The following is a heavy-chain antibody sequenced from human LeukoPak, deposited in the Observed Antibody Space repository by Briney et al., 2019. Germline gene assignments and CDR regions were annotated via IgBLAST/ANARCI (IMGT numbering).Heavy chain of an antibody. CDR2: ISAYNGNT. Sequence: ASVKVSCKASGYTFTSYGISWVRQAPGQGLEWMGWISAYNGNTNYAQKLQGRVTMTTDTSTSTAYMELRSLRSDDTAVYYCARVAFGGVIANGNDYWGQGTLVTASS. CDR1: GYTFTSYG. CDR3: ARVAFGGVIANGNDY. J-gene: IGHJ4*02. D-gene: IGHD3-16*02. V-gene: IGHV1-18*01.